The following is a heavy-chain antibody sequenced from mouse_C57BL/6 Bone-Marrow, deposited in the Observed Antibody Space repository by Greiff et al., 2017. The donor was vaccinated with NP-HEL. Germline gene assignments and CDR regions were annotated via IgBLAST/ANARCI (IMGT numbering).Heavy chain of an antibody. CDR2: IDPENGDT. D-gene: IGHD1-1*01. CDR3: PYGAWFAY. Sequence: EVKLQESGAELVRPGASVKLSCTASGFNIKDDYMHWVKQRPEQGLEWIGWIDPENGDTEYASKFQGKATITADTSSNTAYLQLSSLTSEDTAVYYCPYGAWFAYWGQGTLVTVSA. V-gene: IGHV14-4*01. J-gene: IGHJ3*01. CDR1: GFNIKDDY.